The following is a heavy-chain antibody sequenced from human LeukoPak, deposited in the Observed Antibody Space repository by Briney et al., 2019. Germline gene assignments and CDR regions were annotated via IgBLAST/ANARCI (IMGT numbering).Heavy chain of an antibody. CDR2: IYYSGST. V-gene: IGHV4-39*07. D-gene: IGHD6-19*01. CDR3: ARERIAVAGPGYYFDY. Sequence: PSETLSLTCTVSGGSISSGSKYWGWIRQPPGKGPEWIGSIYYSGSTYYNPSLKSRVTISVDTSKNQFSLKLSSVTAADTAVYYCARERIAVAGPGYYFDYWGQGTLVTVSS. CDR1: GGSISSGSKY. J-gene: IGHJ4*02.